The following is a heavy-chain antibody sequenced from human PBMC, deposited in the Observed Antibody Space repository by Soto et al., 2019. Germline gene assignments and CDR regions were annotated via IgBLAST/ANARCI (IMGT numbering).Heavy chain of an antibody. D-gene: IGHD3-9*01. CDR3: ARTTFYDIFTAYYSLFDY. V-gene: IGHV4-31*03. CDR1: GGSISSGGYY. CDR2: ISDSGNT. Sequence: QVQLQESGPGLVKPSQTLTLTCTVSGGSISSGGYYWSWIRQHPGKGLEWIGHISDSGNTYYNPSLKSRVTTPFDTSTNHFSLNLSAVTAADTAVYYCARTTFYDIFTAYYSLFDYWGQGTLVTVSS. J-gene: IGHJ4*02.